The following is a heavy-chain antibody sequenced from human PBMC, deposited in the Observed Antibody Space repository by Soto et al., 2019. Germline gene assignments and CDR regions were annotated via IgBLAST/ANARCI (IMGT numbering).Heavy chain of an antibody. Sequence: PSETLSLTCAVSGGSISSGGYSWSWIRQPPGKGLEWIGSIYYSGSTYYNPSLKSRVTISVDTSKNQFSLKLSSVTAADTAVYYCAMELRYSFGLRYFWGQGTQVTVSS. V-gene: IGHV4-30-2*03. CDR2: IYYSGST. D-gene: IGHD5-12*01. J-gene: IGHJ4*02. CDR3: AMELRYSFGLRYF. CDR1: GGSISSGGYS.